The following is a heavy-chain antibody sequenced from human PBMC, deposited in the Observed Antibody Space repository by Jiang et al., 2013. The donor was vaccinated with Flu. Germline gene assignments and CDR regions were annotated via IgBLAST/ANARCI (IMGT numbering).Heavy chain of an antibody. CDR3: ARHRGVVVVPAVNYGMDV. D-gene: IGHD2-2*01. CDR1: GASISSYY. V-gene: IGHV4-59*08. Sequence: GSGLVKPSETLSLTCTVSGASISSYYWSWIRQSPGKGLEWIGYIYFSETTNYNPSLQSRVTISLDTSRNQFSLNLTSVTAADTAVYYCARHRGVVVVPAVNYGMDVWGQGITVTVSS. CDR2: IYFSETT. J-gene: IGHJ6*02.